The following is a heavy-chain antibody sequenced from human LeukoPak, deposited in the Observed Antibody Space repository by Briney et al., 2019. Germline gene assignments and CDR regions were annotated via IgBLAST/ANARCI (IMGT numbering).Heavy chain of an antibody. Sequence: GGSLRLSCAASGFTFSSNYMSWVRQAPGKGLEWVSAISGSGGSTYYADSVKGRFTISRDNSKNTLYLQMNSLRAEDTAVYYCAKGSSSGWSFDYWGQGTLVTVSS. D-gene: IGHD6-19*01. CDR1: GFTFSSNY. V-gene: IGHV3-23*01. J-gene: IGHJ4*02. CDR3: AKGSSSGWSFDY. CDR2: ISGSGGST.